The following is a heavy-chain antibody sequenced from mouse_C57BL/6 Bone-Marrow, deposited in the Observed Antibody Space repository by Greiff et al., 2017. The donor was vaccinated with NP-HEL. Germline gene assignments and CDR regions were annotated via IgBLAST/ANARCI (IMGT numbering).Heavy chain of an antibody. D-gene: IGHD1-1*01. Sequence: EVKLMESGGGLVKPGGSLKLSCAASGFTFSSYAMSWVRQTPEKRLEWVATISDGGSYTYYPDNVKGRFTISRDNAKNNLYLQMSHLKSEDTAMYYCARGGNYYGSFYAMDYWGQGTSVTVSS. V-gene: IGHV5-4*03. CDR3: ARGGNYYGSFYAMDY. CDR2: ISDGGSYT. CDR1: GFTFSSYA. J-gene: IGHJ4*01.